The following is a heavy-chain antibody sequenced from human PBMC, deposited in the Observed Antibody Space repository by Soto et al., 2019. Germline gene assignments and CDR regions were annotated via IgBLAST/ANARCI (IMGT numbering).Heavy chain of an antibody. CDR2: IYYSGST. Sequence: QVQLQESGPGLVKPSQTLSLTCTVSGGSISSDDYYWSWIRQPPGKGLEWIGYIYYSGSTYYNPSLKSRVIISVDTSMNQFSLKLSSVTAADTAVYFCAREVVGRSFYYYGMDVWGQGTTVTVSS. CDR1: GGSISSDDYY. J-gene: IGHJ6*02. V-gene: IGHV4-30-4*01. D-gene: IGHD3-16*02. CDR3: AREVVGRSFYYYGMDV.